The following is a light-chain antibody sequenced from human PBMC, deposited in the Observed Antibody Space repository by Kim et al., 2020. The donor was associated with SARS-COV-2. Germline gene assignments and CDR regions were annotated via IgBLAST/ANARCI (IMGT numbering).Light chain of an antibody. V-gene: IGKV1-5*01. CDR3: QQYNTYPGT. Sequence: DIQMTQSPSTLSASVGDRVTITCRASQSISSWLAWYQQKPGKAPKLLVYGASSLESGVPSRFSGSGSGTEFTLTISSLQPDDFATYSCQQYNTYPGTFGQGTKVEIK. CDR1: QSISSW. J-gene: IGKJ1*01. CDR2: GAS.